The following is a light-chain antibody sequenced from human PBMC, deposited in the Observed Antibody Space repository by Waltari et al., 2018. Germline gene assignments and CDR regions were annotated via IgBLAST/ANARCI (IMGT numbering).Light chain of an antibody. CDR2: GAS. J-gene: IGKJ4*01. V-gene: IGKV3-15*01. Sequence: EIAMTQSPATLSVSQGERATVSCRASQSVSSNLAWYQQKPGQAPRLLIYGASTRATGSPARFSGSGSGTEFTLTISSMQSEDFAVYYCQQYNNWPPLTFGGGTKVEIK. CDR3: QQYNNWPPLT. CDR1: QSVSSN.